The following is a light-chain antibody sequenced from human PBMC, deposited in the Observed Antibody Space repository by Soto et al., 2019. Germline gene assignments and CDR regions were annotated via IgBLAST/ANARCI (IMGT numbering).Light chain of an antibody. J-gene: IGKJ4*01. CDR1: ESASRSD. V-gene: IGKV3-20*01. CDR3: RQYGSTSPLT. CDR2: GAS. Sequence: DIVFRRSPVTPSLFPEERATLSCRASESASRSDLAWYQQKPGQAPRRLIYGASTRATGIPDRFSGSVSGTEFTLPTSSREHADYATYYCRQYGSTSPLTFGRGTKVDI.